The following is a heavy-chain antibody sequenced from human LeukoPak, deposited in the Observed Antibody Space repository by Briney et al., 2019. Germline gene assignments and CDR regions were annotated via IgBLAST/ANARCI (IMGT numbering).Heavy chain of an antibody. Sequence: SETLSLTCTVSGGSITNYYWSWIRQPPGKGLEWIGYIYHSGNTNYNPSLKSRVTISVDTSKNQFSLKLYSVTAADTAVYFCARRWFKSVSCYAGFDPWGQGILVTVSS. CDR1: GGSITNYY. CDR2: IYHSGNT. CDR3: ARRWFKSVSCYAGFDP. D-gene: IGHD2-2*01. J-gene: IGHJ5*02. V-gene: IGHV4-59*08.